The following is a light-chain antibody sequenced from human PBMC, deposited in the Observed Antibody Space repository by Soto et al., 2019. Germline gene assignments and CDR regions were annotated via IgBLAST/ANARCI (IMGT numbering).Light chain of an antibody. CDR3: QQANSFPLT. CDR1: QHISNW. V-gene: IGKV1-12*01. CDR2: TGS. J-gene: IGKJ4*01. Sequence: DIQMTQSPSSVSASVGDRVSITCRASQHISNWLAWYQQKPGRAPKLLIYTGSSLQSGDTSRFSGNGSETDFTRTISRLQPEDVATYYCQQANSFPLTFGGGTNVEIK.